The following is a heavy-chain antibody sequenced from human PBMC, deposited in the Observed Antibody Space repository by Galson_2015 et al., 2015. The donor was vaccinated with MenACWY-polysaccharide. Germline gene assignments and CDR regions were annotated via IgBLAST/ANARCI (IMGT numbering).Heavy chain of an antibody. J-gene: IGHJ4*02. CDR1: GYKFASDW. V-gene: IGHV5-51*01. CDR3: ARHLDYWRGCYS. Sequence: QSGAEVKKPGEPLKISCKASGYKFASDWIGWVRQMPGKGLEWMGIVYPGDSATAYSPSFEGQVTISADKSISTAYLEWTSLKASDTAMYCCARHLDYWRGCYSWGQGTLSTVSS. D-gene: IGHD6-19*01. CDR2: VYPGDSAT.